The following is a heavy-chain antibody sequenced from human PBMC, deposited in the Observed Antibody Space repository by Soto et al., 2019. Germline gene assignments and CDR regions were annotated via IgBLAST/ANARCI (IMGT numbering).Heavy chain of an antibody. CDR3: ARWEDIAVVPAALNAFDI. Sequence: SETLSLTCTVSGGSISSGGYYWSWIRQHPGKGLEWIGYIYYSGSTYYNPSLKSRVTISVDTSKNQFSLKLSSVTAADTAVYYCARWEDIAVVPAALNAFDIWGQGTMVPVSS. V-gene: IGHV4-31*03. CDR2: IYYSGST. CDR1: GGSISSGGYY. D-gene: IGHD2-2*01. J-gene: IGHJ3*02.